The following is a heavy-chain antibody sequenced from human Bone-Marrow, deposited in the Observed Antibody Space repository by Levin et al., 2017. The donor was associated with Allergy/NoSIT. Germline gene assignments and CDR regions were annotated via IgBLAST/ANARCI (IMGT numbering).Heavy chain of an antibody. CDR3: ARGPYCSTTSCYVGAFQY. D-gene: IGHD2-2*01. V-gene: IGHV3-33*01. CDR1: GFIFSNYV. CDR2: IWYDGTNK. Sequence: SCAASGFIFSNYVMHWVRQAPGKGLEWVAIIWYDGTNKYYADSVKGRFTISRDNSKNTLDLQMNSLRAEDTAVYHCARGPYCSTTSCYVGAFQYWGQGALVTVSS. J-gene: IGHJ4*02.